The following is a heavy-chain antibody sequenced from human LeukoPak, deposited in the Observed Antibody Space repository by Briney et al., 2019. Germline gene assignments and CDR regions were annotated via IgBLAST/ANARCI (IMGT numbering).Heavy chain of an antibody. Sequence: PGGSLRLSCAASGFTLSSYSMNWVRQAPGKGLEWVSAISGSGGSTYYADSVKGRFTISRDNSKNTLYLQMNSLRAEDTAVYYCAKDPDSSGYYSNWFDPWGQGTLVTVSS. J-gene: IGHJ5*02. CDR1: GFTLSSYS. CDR2: ISGSGGST. V-gene: IGHV3-23*01. CDR3: AKDPDSSGYYSNWFDP. D-gene: IGHD3-22*01.